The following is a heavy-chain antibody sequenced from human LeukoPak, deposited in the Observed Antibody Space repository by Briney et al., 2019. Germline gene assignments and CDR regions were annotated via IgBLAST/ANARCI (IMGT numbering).Heavy chain of an antibody. D-gene: IGHD4-11*01. V-gene: IGHV4-59*01. CDR3: ARVTVTNYYYYGMDV. CDR2: IYYSGST. J-gene: IGHJ6*02. CDR1: GGSISSYY. Sequence: SETLSLTCTVSGGSISSYYWSWIRQPPGKGLEWFGYIYYSGSTNYNPSLKSRVTISVDTSKNQFSLKLSSVTAADTAVYYCARVTVTNYYYYGMDVWGQGTTVTVSS.